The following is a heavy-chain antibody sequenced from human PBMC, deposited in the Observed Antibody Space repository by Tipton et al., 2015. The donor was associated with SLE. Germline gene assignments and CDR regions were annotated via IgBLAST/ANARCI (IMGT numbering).Heavy chain of an antibody. J-gene: IGHJ6*02. Sequence: GLVKPSETLSLTCTVSGGSIRNYYWSWLRQSPGKGLEWIGYIYISGATNYNPSLKSRVTMSIDTSKKQFSLRMTSVTAADTAVYYCARVNLALPYGGGVDVWGQGTAVTVSS. V-gene: IGHV4-4*08. D-gene: IGHD2-2*02. CDR2: IYISGAT. CDR1: GGSIRNYY. CDR3: ARVNLALPYGGGVDV.